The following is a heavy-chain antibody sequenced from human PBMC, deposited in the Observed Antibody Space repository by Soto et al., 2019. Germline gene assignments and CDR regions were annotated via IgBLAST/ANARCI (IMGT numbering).Heavy chain of an antibody. CDR2: IYWDDDK. Sequence: QITLRESGPTVVKPTQTLTLTCTFSGFSLNTPGGGVGWIRQPPGKALEWVAPIYWDDDKRYNPSLKRRLVITKDSSKNQVVLTMTNVDPVDTATYYCAHLVTADDSEYFDFWGQGTLVPVSP. J-gene: IGHJ4*02. CDR1: GFSLNTPGGG. CDR3: AHLVTADDSEYFDF. V-gene: IGHV2-5*02. D-gene: IGHD3-3*01.